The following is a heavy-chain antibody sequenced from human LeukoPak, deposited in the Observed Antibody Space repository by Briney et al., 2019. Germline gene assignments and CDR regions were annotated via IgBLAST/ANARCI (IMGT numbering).Heavy chain of an antibody. CDR1: GFTFSSYA. V-gene: IGHV3-23*01. D-gene: IGHD1-26*01. CDR3: AKRQGTSIVGATGPGDY. Sequence: GSLRLSCAASGFTFSSYAMSWVRQPPGKGLEWVSAISGSGGSTYYAASVKGRFTISRDNSKNTLYLQVNSLRAEDTAVYYCAKRQGTSIVGATGPGDYWGQGTLVTVSS. CDR2: ISGSGGST. J-gene: IGHJ4*02.